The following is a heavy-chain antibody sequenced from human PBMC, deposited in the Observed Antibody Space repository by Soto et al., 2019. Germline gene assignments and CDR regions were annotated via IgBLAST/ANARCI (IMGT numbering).Heavy chain of an antibody. V-gene: IGHV3-9*01. CDR3: AKCRPSWVDPGLNV. CDR1: GFSFDDYA. Sequence: EVQLVESGGGLVQPGRSLRLSCAGSGFSFDDYAMHWVRQAPGKGLEWGSSIDWNGETTDYADSLKGRFKISRDNAKNPWYRQSNSSRPEDTALFYCAKCRPSWVDPGLNVWGQGTTATVSS. J-gene: IGHJ6*02. CDR2: IDWNGETT.